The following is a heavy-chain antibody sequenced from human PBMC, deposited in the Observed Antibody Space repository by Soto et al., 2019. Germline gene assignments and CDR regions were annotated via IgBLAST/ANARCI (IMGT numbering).Heavy chain of an antibody. J-gene: IGHJ4*02. CDR2: ISSSSTI. CDR1: GFTFSTYS. V-gene: IGHV3-48*01. Sequence: EVQLVESGGDLVQPGGSLRLSCAASGFTFSTYSMNWVRQAPGKGLEWVSSISSSSTIYYADSVKGRFTISRDHAQNSLYLQMHSLRAEDTAVYYCARERGSGWTFDYWGQGTLVTVSS. CDR3: ARERGSGWTFDY. D-gene: IGHD6-19*01.